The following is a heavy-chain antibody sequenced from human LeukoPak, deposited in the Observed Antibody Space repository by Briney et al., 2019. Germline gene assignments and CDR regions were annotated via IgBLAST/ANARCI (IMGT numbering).Heavy chain of an antibody. V-gene: IGHV3-74*01. CDR2: INTDGSSA. J-gene: IGHJ5*02. CDR3: ARGYYDSSTSNRSNWFDP. D-gene: IGHD3-22*01. CDR1: GFTFSSYE. Sequence: GGSLRLSCAASGFTFSSYEMNWVRQAPGKGLVWVSRINTDGSSAIYADSVKGRFTISRDNAKNTLYLQMNSLRAEDTAVYYCARGYYDSSTSNRSNWFDPWGQGTLVTVSS.